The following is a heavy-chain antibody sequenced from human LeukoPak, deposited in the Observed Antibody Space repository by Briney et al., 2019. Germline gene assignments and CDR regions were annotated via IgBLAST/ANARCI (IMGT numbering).Heavy chain of an antibody. CDR1: GGSISSSSYY. Sequence: SKTLSLTCTVSGGSISSSSYYWGWIRQPPGKGLEWIGSIYYSGSTYYNPSLKSRVTISVDTSKNQFSLKLSSVTAADTAVYYCARQGVIVVVPAAIDYWGQGTLVTVSS. V-gene: IGHV4-39*01. J-gene: IGHJ4*02. D-gene: IGHD2-2*02. CDR2: IYYSGST. CDR3: ARQGVIVVVPAAIDY.